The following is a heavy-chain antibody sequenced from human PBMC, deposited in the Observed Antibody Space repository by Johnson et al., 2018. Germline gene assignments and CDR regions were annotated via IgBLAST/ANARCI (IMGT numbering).Heavy chain of an antibody. J-gene: IGHJ6*02. V-gene: IGHV3-13*01. CDR1: GFTFSSYT. CDR3: ARDKEGSMDV. Sequence: VQLVQSGGGLVQPGGSLRVSCAVSGFTFSSYTMNWVRQAPGKGLEWVSTIGAPGDTFYPGSVKGRFTISRENAKKSLYLQMNNLRAEDTAVYYCARDKEGSMDVWGQGTTVTVSS. CDR2: IGAPGDT.